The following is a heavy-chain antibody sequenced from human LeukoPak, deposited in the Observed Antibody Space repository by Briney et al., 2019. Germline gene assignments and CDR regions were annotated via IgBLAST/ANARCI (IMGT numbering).Heavy chain of an antibody. D-gene: IGHD6-13*01. CDR3: ARGRTAAAVLNSYYYMDV. Sequence: PSETLSLTCAVYGGSFSGYYWSWIRHPPGKGLEWVGEINHSGSTNYNPSLKSRVTISVDTSKNQFSLKLSSVTAADTAVYYCARGRTAAAVLNSYYYMDVWGKGTTVTVSS. CDR2: INHSGST. CDR1: GGSFSGYY. V-gene: IGHV4-34*01. J-gene: IGHJ6*03.